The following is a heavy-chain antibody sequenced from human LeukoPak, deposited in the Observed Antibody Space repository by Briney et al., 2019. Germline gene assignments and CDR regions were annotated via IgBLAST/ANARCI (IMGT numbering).Heavy chain of an antibody. CDR2: ISGDGYST. D-gene: IGHD3-10*01. CDR3: AKSRGGPTMVRGVTSATDVYGMDV. Sequence: GSLRLSCAASGFTFDYYAMHWVRQAPGKGLEWVSLISGDGYSTYYADSVKGRFTISRDNSKNSLYLQMNSLRTEDTALYYCAKSRGGPTMVRGVTSATDVYGMDVWGQGTTVTVSS. CDR1: GFTFDYYA. J-gene: IGHJ6*02. V-gene: IGHV3-43*02.